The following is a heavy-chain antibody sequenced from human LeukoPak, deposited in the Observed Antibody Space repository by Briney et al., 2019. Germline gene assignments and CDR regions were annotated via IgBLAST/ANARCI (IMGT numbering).Heavy chain of an antibody. J-gene: IGHJ4*02. D-gene: IGHD3-16*02. CDR1: GYSFTSYW. CDR2: IYPGDSDT. Sequence: GESLKISCKGSGYSFTSYWIGWVRQMPGKGLEWMGIIYPGDSDTRYSPSFQGQVTISADKSISTAYLQWSSLKASHTAMYYCARRITFGGVIPTNYFDYWGQGTLVTVSS. CDR3: ARRITFGGVIPTNYFDY. V-gene: IGHV5-51*01.